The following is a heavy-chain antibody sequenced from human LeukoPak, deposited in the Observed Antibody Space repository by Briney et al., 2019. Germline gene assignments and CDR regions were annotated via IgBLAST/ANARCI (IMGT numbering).Heavy chain of an antibody. Sequence: ASVKVSCKASGGTFSSYAISWVRQAPGQGLEWMGWINPNSGGTNYAQKFQGRVTMTRDTSISTAYMELSRLRSDDTAVYYCARVYVWLSPSNWFDPWGQGTLVTVSS. CDR1: GGTFSSYA. CDR2: INPNSGGT. V-gene: IGHV1-2*02. CDR3: ARVYVWLSPSNWFDP. J-gene: IGHJ5*02. D-gene: IGHD3-22*01.